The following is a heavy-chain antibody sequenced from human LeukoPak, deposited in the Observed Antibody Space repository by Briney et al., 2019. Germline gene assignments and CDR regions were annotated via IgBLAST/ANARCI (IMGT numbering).Heavy chain of an antibody. D-gene: IGHD1-26*01. Sequence: GGSLRLSCAASGFTFSAYIMNWVRQAPGKGLEWVSSISSSSTYIYYADSVKGRSTISRDNAKNSLYLQMNILRAEDTAVYYCARAGDSGSYLFFDYWGQGTLVTVSS. CDR1: GFTFSAYI. V-gene: IGHV3-21*01. J-gene: IGHJ4*02. CDR3: ARAGDSGSYLFFDY. CDR2: ISSSSTYI.